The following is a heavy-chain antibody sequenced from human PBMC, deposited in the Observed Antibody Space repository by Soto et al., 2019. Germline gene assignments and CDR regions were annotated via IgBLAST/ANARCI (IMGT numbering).Heavy chain of an antibody. D-gene: IGHD2-15*01. J-gene: IGHJ6*02. Sequence: ESGPTLVNPKETLTLTCTVSGFSLSNARMGVILIRQPPGKALEWLAHIFSNDEKSYSTSLKSSLTISKDTYKSQVVLTMTNRDTVDTATYYFALSLVVGRYYYYYYGMDVWGQGTTVTVSS. V-gene: IGHV2-26*01. CDR1: GFSLSNARMG. CDR3: ALSLVVGRYYYYYYGMDV. CDR2: IFSNDEK.